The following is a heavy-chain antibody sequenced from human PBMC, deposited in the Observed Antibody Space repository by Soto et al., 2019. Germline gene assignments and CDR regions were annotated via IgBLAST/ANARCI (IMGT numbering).Heavy chain of an antibody. CDR1: GGSFSGYY. D-gene: IGHD3-10*01. CDR2: INHSGST. J-gene: IGHJ4*02. Sequence: QVQLQQWGAGLLKPSETLSLTCAVYGGSFSGYYWSWIRQPPGKGLEWIGEINHSGSTNYNPSLKSRVTISVDTSKNQFSLKLSSVTAADTAVYYCARGKNLLWFGELSPRLYDYWGQGTLVTVSS. CDR3: ARGKNLLWFGELSPRLYDY. V-gene: IGHV4-34*01.